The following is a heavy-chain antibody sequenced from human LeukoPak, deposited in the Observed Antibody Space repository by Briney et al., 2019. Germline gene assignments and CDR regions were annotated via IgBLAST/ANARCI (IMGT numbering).Heavy chain of an antibody. D-gene: IGHD3-10*01. CDR2: IYYSGST. CDR1: GPSVSSYY. J-gene: IGHJ6*04. V-gene: IGHV4-59*02. CDR3: ARDLGMVRGVMYGMDV. Sequence: PSETLSLTCTVSGPSVSSYYWGWVRQPPGKGLEGGGYIYYSGSTNYNPSLKSGVTISVDTSKNQFSLQLSSVTAADTAVYYCARDLGMVRGVMYGMDVWGKGTTVTVSS.